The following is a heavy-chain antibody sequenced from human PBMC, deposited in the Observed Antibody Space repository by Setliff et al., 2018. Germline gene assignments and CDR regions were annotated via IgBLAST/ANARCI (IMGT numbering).Heavy chain of an antibody. CDR3: ARAISGWYSAHYYYMDV. CDR2: IYTRGST. D-gene: IGHD6-19*01. Sequence: PSETLSLTCSVSGGSISSGSDYWTWIRQPAGKGLEWIGHIYTRGSTIYNPPLKSRVTISVDTPKNQFSLKLSSVTAADTAVYFCARAISGWYSAHYYYMDVWGKGTTVTVSS. J-gene: IGHJ6*03. CDR1: GGSISSGSDY. V-gene: IGHV4-61*09.